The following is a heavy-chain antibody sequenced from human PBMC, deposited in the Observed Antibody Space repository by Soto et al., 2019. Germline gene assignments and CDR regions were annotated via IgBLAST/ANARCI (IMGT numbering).Heavy chain of an antibody. CDR2: IYSGGST. CDR3: ARRVTYCSGGICYDDY. CDR1: GFTVSSNY. D-gene: IGHD2-15*01. V-gene: IGHV3-53*02. Sequence: EVQLVETGGGLIQPGGSLRLSCAASGFTVSSNYMSWVRQAPGKGLEWVSVIYSGGSTYYADSVKGRFTISRDNSKNTLYLQMNSLRPEDTAVYYCARRVTYCSGGICYDDYWGQGTLVTVSS. J-gene: IGHJ4*02.